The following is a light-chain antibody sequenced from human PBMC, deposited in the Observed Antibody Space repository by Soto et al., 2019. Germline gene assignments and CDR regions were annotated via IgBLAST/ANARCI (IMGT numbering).Light chain of an antibody. V-gene: IGLV1-44*01. J-gene: IGLJ2*01. Sequence: QSVLTQPPSASGTPGQRVTISCSGSSCNIGSNTVNWYQQLPGTAPKLLIYSNNQRPSGVPDRFSGSKSGTPASLAISGLQSEDEADYYCAAWDDSLNGVVFGGGTKLTVL. CDR2: SNN. CDR3: AAWDDSLNGVV. CDR1: SCNIGSNT.